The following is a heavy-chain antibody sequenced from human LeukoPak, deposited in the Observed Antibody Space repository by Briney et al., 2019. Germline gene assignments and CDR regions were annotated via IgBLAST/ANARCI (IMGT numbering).Heavy chain of an antibody. V-gene: IGHV4-38-2*02. Sequence: SETLSLTCAVSGYSISSGYYWGWLRQPPGKGLEWIGSIYHSGSTYYNPSLKSRVTISVDTSKNQFSLKLSSVTAADTAVYYCARDQSGNWNARVYFDYWSQGTLVTVSS. CDR1: GYSISSGYY. J-gene: IGHJ4*02. D-gene: IGHD1-1*01. CDR2: IYHSGST. CDR3: ARDQSGNWNARVYFDY.